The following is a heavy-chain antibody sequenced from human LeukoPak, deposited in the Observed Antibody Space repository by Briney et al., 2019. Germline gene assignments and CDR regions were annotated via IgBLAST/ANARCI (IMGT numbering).Heavy chain of an antibody. CDR1: GGTFSSYA. Sequence: AAVTVSCKASGGTFSSYAISWVRQAPGQGLERMGGIIPIFGTANYAQKFQGRVTITTDESTSTAYMELSSLRSEDTAVYYCARGRHSGSSSFDYWGQGTLVTVSS. CDR3: ARGRHSGSSSFDY. CDR2: IIPIFGTA. J-gene: IGHJ4*02. V-gene: IGHV1-69*05. D-gene: IGHD5-12*01.